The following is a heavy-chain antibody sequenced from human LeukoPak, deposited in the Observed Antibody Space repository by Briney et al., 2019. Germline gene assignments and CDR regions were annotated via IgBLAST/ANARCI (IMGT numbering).Heavy chain of an antibody. J-gene: IGHJ3*02. D-gene: IGHD3-3*01. CDR1: GFTFSDYY. V-gene: IGHV3-11*06. CDR3: AREYDFWSGYSPGAFDI. CDR2: ISSSSNYI. Sequence: GGSLRLSCAASGFTFSDYYMGWIRQAPGKGLEWVSYISSSSNYIYYADSVKGRFTISRDNAKNSLYLQMNSLRAEDTAVYYCAREYDFWSGYSPGAFDIWGQGTMVTVSS.